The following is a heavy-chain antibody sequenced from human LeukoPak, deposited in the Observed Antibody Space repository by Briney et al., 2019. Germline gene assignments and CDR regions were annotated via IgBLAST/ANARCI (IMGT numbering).Heavy chain of an antibody. CDR2: IYSGGTT. Sequence: GGSLRLSCAASGLTVSSNYMTWVRQAQGKGLEWVSIIYSGGTTHYADSVKGRFTISRDNSKNTLYLQMNSLRAEDTAVYYCAKDPGTLAAAGNFDYWGQGTLVTVSS. J-gene: IGHJ4*02. V-gene: IGHV3-66*02. CDR3: AKDPGTLAAAGNFDY. CDR1: GLTVSSNY. D-gene: IGHD6-13*01.